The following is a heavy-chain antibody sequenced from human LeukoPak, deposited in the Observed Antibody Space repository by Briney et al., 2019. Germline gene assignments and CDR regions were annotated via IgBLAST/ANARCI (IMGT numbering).Heavy chain of an antibody. D-gene: IGHD2-2*01. J-gene: IGHJ4*02. V-gene: IGHV4-39*07. CDR2: MYYSGST. CDR1: SGSISSTSYY. CDR3: ARDSCSSTSCRKKFDY. Sequence: SETLSLTCTVSSGSISSTSYYWGWIRQPPGMGLEWIGSMYYSGSTYYNPSLKSRVTISVDTSKNQFSLKLSSVTAADTAVYYCARDSCSSTSCRKKFDYWGQGTLVTVSS.